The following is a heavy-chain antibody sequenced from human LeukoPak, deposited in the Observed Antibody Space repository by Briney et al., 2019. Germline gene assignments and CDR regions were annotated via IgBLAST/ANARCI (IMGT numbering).Heavy chain of an antibody. J-gene: IGHJ3*02. V-gene: IGHV1-46*01. CDR3: LVLGYCSGGSCPPNAFDI. Sequence: ASVRVSCTASGYTFTSYYMHWVRQAPGQGLEWMGIINPSGGSTSYAQKFQGRVTMTRDTSTSTVYMELSSLRSEDTAVFYCLVLGYCSGGSCPPNAFDIWGQGTMVTVSS. CDR1: GYTFTSYY. D-gene: IGHD2-15*01. CDR2: INPSGGST.